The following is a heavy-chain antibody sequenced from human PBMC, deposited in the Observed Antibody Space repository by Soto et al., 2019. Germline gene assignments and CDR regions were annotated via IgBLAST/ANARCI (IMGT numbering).Heavy chain of an antibody. J-gene: IGHJ6*02. D-gene: IGHD2-2*01. Sequence: GASVKVSCKASGYTFTSYAMHWVRQAPGQRLEWMGWISAYNGNTKYSQKFQGRVTMTTDTSTSTAYMELRSLRSDDTAVYYCARPSSNYYYGMDVWXQGTTVTVSS. CDR2: ISAYNGNT. V-gene: IGHV1-3*01. CDR1: GYTFTSYA. CDR3: ARPSSNYYYGMDV.